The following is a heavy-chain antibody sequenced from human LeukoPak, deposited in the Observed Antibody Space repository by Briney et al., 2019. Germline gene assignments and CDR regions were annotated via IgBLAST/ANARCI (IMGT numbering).Heavy chain of an antibody. V-gene: IGHV1-2*02. J-gene: IGHJ6*03. CDR2: INPNSGGT. CDR1: GYTFTGYY. Sequence: ASLKVSCKASGYTFTGYYMHWVRQAPGQGLEWMGWINPNSGGTNYAQKFQGRVTMTRDTSISTAYMELSRLRSDDTAVYYCARDRAARPYYYYYLDVWGKRTTVTVSS. CDR3: ARDRAARPYYYYYLDV. D-gene: IGHD6-6*01.